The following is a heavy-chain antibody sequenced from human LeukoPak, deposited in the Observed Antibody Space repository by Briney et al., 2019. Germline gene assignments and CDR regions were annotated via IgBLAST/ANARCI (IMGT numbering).Heavy chain of an antibody. D-gene: IGHD6-6*01. J-gene: IGHJ4*01. CDR3: AKYSTASSIATSEEFCAY. CDR1: GFTFSSYS. V-gene: IGHV3-21*01. Sequence: GGSLRLSCAASGFTFSSYSMNWVRQAPGKGLEWVSSISSSSSYIYYADSVKGRFTISRDNAKNSLYLQMNSLRAEDTAVYYCAKYSTASSIATSEEFCAYWGHGTLVTVSS. CDR2: ISSSSSYI.